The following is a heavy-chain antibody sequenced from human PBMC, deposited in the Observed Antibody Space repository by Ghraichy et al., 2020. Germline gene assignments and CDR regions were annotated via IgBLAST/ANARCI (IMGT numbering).Heavy chain of an antibody. CDR3: ARDRRYQLLLVNYYYVMDV. Sequence: SETLSLTCTVSGGSISSGGYYWSWIRQHPGKGLEWIGYIYYSGSTYYNPSLKSRVTISVDTSKNQFSLKLSSVTAADTAVYYCARDRRYQLLLVNYYYVMDVWGQGTTVTVSS. CDR1: GGSISSGGYY. J-gene: IGHJ6*02. CDR2: IYYSGST. V-gene: IGHV4-31*03. D-gene: IGHD2-2*01.